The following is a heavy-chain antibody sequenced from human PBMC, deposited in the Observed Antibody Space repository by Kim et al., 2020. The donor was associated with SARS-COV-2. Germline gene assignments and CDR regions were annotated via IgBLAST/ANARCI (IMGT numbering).Heavy chain of an antibody. D-gene: IGHD6-13*01. CDR3: ARKAAGVDY. V-gene: IGHV4-59*01. Sequence: GSTNYNPSLKSRVTISVDTSKNQFSLKLSSVTAADTAVYYCARKAAGVDYWGQGTLVTVSS. CDR2: GST. J-gene: IGHJ4*02.